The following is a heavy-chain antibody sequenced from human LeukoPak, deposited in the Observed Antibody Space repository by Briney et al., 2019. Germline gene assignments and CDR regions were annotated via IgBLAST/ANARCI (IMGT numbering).Heavy chain of an antibody. Sequence: PGGSLRLSCAASGFTFSSYAMSWVRQAPGKGLEWVSAISGSGGSTYYADSVKGRFTISRDNSKNTLYLQMNSLGAEDTAVYYCAKEGRVGHSYYYYYYMDVWGKGTTVTVSS. CDR2: ISGSGGST. CDR1: GFTFSSYA. CDR3: AKEGRVGHSYYYYYYMDV. D-gene: IGHD2-15*01. V-gene: IGHV3-23*01. J-gene: IGHJ6*03.